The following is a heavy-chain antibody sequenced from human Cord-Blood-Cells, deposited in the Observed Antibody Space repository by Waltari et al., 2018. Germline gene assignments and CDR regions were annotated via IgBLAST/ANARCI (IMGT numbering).Heavy chain of an antibody. Sequence: EVQLVESGGGLIQPGGSLRVSCAASGFTVGWNSMSWVRQAPEKGLEWVSVIYSGGSTYYADSVKDRFTISRDNSKNTLYLQMNSLRAEDTAVYYCARYIAARAFDIWGQGTMVTVSS. CDR3: ARYIAARAFDI. D-gene: IGHD6-6*01. CDR2: IYSGGST. V-gene: IGHV3-53*01. CDR1: GFTVGWNS. J-gene: IGHJ3*02.